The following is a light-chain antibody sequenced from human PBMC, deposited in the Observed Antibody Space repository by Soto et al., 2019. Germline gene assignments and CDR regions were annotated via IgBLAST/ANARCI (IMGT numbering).Light chain of an antibody. CDR2: AAS. CDR1: QGISNY. CDR3: QNYNSASPWT. J-gene: IGKJ1*01. Sequence: DIQMTQSPSSLSASVGDRVTITCRASQGISNYLARYQQKPGKVPKLVIYAASTLQSGVPSQFSGSGSGTDFTLTISSLQPEDVATFYYQNYNSASPWTFGQGPKVEIK. V-gene: IGKV1-27*01.